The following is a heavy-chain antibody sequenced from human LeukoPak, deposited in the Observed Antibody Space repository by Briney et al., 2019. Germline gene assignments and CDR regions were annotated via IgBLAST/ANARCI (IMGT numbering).Heavy chain of an antibody. CDR3: ARVSQYSGYKDKYFDY. CDR1: GDSISSGGYS. Sequence: SETLSLTCAVSGDSISSGGYSCRWSRQPRGRGLGWIVYIYHSGSNYYNPSLKSRVTISVDRSKNQFSLKLSSVTAADTAVYYCARVSQYSGYKDKYFDYWGQGTLVTVSS. D-gene: IGHD5-12*01. CDR2: IYHSGSN. V-gene: IGHV4-30-2*01. J-gene: IGHJ4*02.